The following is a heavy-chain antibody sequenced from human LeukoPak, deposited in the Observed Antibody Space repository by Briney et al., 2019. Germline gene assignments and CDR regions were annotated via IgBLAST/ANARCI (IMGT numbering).Heavy chain of an antibody. CDR3: ARDYGDYIGALDI. V-gene: IGHV4-59*12. CDR2: IHYSGST. Sequence: SDTLSLTCTVSGGSISGYYWNWVRQPPGKGLEWIGLIHYSGSTTYNPSLKSRLTMSVNTSKNQFSLKLSSVTAADTAVYYCARDYGDYIGALDIWGLGTMVTVSS. CDR1: GGSISGYY. J-gene: IGHJ3*02. D-gene: IGHD4-17*01.